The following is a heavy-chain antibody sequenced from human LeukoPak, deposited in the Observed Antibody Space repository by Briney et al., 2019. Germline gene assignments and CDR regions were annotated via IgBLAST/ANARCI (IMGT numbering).Heavy chain of an antibody. V-gene: IGHV3-30-3*01. D-gene: IGHD4-17*01. CDR3: ASDYGDYGCNWFDP. J-gene: IGHJ5*02. Sequence: TGRSLRLSCAASGFTFSSYAMHWVRQAPGKGLEWVAVISYDGSNKYYADSVKGRFTISRDNSKNTLYLQMNSLRAEDTAVYYCASDYGDYGCNWFDPWGQGTLVTVSS. CDR2: ISYDGSNK. CDR1: GFTFSSYA.